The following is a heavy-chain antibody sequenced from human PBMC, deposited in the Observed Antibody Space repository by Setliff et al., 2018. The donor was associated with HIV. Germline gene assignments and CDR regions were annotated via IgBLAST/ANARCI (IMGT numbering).Heavy chain of an antibody. J-gene: IGHJ3*02. D-gene: IGHD1-26*01. V-gene: IGHV4-38-2*01. CDR1: GYSISSGYY. CDR2: IYHSGST. CDR3: ARQYADPESGILDAFDI. Sequence: SETLSLICAVSGYSISSGYYWGWIRQPPGKGLEWIGSIYHSGSTSYNPSLKSRVTISLDTSKNQFSLRLSSVTAADTAVYYCARQYADPESGILDAFDIWGQGTMVTVSS.